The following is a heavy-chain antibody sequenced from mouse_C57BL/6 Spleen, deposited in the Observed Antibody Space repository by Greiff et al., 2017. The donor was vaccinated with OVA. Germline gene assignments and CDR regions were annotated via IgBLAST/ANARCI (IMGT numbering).Heavy chain of an antibody. CDR1: GYTFTSYW. CDR2: IYPGSGST. CDR3: TRGCYLDY. Sequence: VQLQQPGAELVKPGASVKMSCKASGYTFTSYWITWVKQRPGQGLEWIGDIYPGSGSTNYNEKFKSQATLTVDKSSSTAYMQLSSLTSEDSAVYYCTRGCYLDYWGQGTTLTVSS. J-gene: IGHJ2*01. V-gene: IGHV1-55*01.